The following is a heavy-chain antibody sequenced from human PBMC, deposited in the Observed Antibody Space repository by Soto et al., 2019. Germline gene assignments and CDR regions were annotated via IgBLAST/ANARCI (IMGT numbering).Heavy chain of an antibody. CDR2: INHSGST. CDR1: GGSFSGYY. D-gene: IGHD4-17*01. J-gene: IGHJ4*02. Sequence: QVQLQQWGAGLLKPSETLSLTCAVYGGSFSGYYWCWLRQPPGKGLEWIGEINHSGSTNYNPSLKSRVTTSVDTSKNQFSLKLSSVTAADTAVYYCAREYGDYGVIDYWGQGTLVTVSS. V-gene: IGHV4-34*01. CDR3: AREYGDYGVIDY.